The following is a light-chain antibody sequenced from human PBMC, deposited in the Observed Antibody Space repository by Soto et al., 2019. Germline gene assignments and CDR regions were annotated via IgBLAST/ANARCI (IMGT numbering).Light chain of an antibody. J-gene: IGLJ1*01. CDR3: SSYTSSSTLVV. CDR2: DVS. V-gene: IGLV2-14*01. Sequence: QSVLTQPASVSGSPGQSINISCTGTSSDVGGYNYVSWYQQHPGKAPKLMIYDVSNRPSGVSNRFSGSKSGNTASLTISGLQAEDEADYYCSSYTSSSTLVVFGTGTKVTVL. CDR1: SSDVGGYNY.